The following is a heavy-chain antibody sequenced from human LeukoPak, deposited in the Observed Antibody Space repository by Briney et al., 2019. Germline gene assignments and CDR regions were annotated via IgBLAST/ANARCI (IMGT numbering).Heavy chain of an antibody. CDR1: GGSISSGDYY. CDR2: IYYSGST. D-gene: IGHD2-2*01. V-gene: IGHV4-39*01. J-gene: IGHJ4*02. Sequence: PSQTLSLTCTVSGGSISSGDYYWGWIRQPPGKGLEWIGSIYYSGSTYYNPSLKSRVTISVDTSKNQFSLKLSSVTAADTAVYYCATRLGYCSSTSCYGYYFDYWGQGTLVTVSS. CDR3: ATRLGYCSSTSCYGYYFDY.